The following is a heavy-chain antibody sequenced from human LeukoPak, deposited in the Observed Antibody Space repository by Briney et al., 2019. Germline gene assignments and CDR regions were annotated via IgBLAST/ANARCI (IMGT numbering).Heavy chain of an antibody. CDR1: GCAFSSYW. CDR3: SGGGSIEVTGY. D-gene: IGHD2-21*02. J-gene: IGHJ4*02. V-gene: IGHV3-74*01. CDR2: INSDGSDT. Sequence: GGSLRLSCVASGCAFSSYWMNWVRQAPGKGLVWVSQINSDGSDTTYADSVKGRFTISRDNAKNTLYLQMNSLRAEDTAVYYCSGGGSIEVTGYWGQGTLVTVSS.